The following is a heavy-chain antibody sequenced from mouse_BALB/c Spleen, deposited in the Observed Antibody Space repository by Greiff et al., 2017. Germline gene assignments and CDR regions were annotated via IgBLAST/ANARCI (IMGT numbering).Heavy chain of an antibody. V-gene: IGHV1S137*01. CDR2: ISTYYGDA. CDR1: GYTFTDYA. J-gene: IGHJ3*01. CDR3: ARGDYGSNWFAY. Sequence: QVQLQQSGAELVRPGVSVKISCKGSGYTFTDYAMHWVKQSHAKSLEWIGVISTYYGDASYNQKFKGKATMTVDKSSSTAYMELARLTSEDSAIYYCARGDYGSNWFAYWGQGTLVTVSA. D-gene: IGHD1-1*01.